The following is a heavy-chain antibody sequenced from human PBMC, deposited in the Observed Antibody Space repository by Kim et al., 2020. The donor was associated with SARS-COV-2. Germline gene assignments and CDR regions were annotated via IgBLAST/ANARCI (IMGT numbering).Heavy chain of an antibody. V-gene: IGHV5-51*01. D-gene: IGHD1-26*01. CDR2: IYPGDSDT. J-gene: IGHJ3*02. CDR3: ARPRYSGSYRGAFDI. Sequence: GESLKISCKGSGYSFTSYWIGWVRQMPGKGLEWMGIIYPGDSDTRYSPSFQGQVTISADKSISTAYLQWSSLKASDTDMYYCARPRYSGSYRGAFDIWGQGTMVTVSS. CDR1: GYSFTSYW.